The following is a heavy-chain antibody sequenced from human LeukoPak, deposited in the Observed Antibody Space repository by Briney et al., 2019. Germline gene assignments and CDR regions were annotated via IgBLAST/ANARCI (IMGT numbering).Heavy chain of an antibody. CDR2: INPSGGST. D-gene: IGHD6-13*01. Sequence: ASVKVSCKASGYTFTGYYIHWVRHAPGQGREWMGIINPSGGSTSYAQKFQRRVTMTRDMSTSTVYMELSSLRSEDTAVYYCARLLPRIAAAGTARRENWFDPWGQGTLVTVSS. CDR3: ARLLPRIAAAGTARRENWFDP. J-gene: IGHJ5*02. V-gene: IGHV1-46*01. CDR1: GYTFTGYY.